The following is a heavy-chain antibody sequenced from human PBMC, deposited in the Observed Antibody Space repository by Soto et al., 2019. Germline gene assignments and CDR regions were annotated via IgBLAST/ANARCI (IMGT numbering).Heavy chain of an antibody. D-gene: IGHD3-10*01. CDR1: GFTFSSYG. J-gene: IGHJ6*02. Sequence: PGGSLRLSCAASGFTFSSYGMHWVRQAPGKGLEWVAVISYDGSNKYYADSVKDRFTISRDNSKDTLYLQMNSLRAEDTAVYYCAKDLYGSGHAYYYYGMDVWGQGTTVTVSS. CDR2: ISYDGSNK. CDR3: AKDLYGSGHAYYYYGMDV. V-gene: IGHV3-30*18.